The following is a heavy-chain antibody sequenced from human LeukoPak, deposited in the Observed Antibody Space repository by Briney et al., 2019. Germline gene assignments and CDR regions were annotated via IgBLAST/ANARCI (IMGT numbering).Heavy chain of an antibody. J-gene: IGHJ6*02. CDR3: AKVSNYYYYYGMDV. Sequence: QAGGSLRLSCAASGFTFSSYAMNWVRQAPGKGLEWVSGISGSGGSTNHADSVKGRFTISRDSSKNTLYLQMNSLRAEDTAVYYCAKVSNYYYYYGMDVWGQGTTVTVSS. V-gene: IGHV3-23*01. CDR2: ISGSGGST. CDR1: GFTFSSYA.